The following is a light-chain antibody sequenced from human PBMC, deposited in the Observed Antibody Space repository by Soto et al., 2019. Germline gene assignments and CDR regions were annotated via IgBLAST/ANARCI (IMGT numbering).Light chain of an antibody. CDR1: SGHSTYI. V-gene: IGLV4-60*02. J-gene: IGLJ3*02. CDR2: LDRSGSY. Sequence: QLVLTQSSSASASLGSSVKLTCILSSGHSTYIIVWHQQQPGKAPRFLMTLDRSGSYNRGSGVPDRFSGSSSGADRYLTISNLQFEDEGDYYCETWYSNTHKVFGGGTKLTVL. CDR3: ETWYSNTHKV.